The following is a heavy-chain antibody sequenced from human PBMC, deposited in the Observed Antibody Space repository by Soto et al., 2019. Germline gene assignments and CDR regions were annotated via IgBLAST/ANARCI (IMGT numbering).Heavy chain of an antibody. J-gene: IGHJ6*02. CDR1: GGSISSGDYY. Sequence: PSETLSVTCTVSGGSISSGDYYWSWIRQPPGKGLEWIGYIYYSGSTYYNPSLKSRVTISVDTSKNQFSLKLSSVTAADTAVYYCARDSRIYYGSSREGYYGMDVWGQGTTVTVSS. CDR2: IYYSGST. D-gene: IGHD3-10*01. CDR3: ARDSRIYYGSSREGYYGMDV. V-gene: IGHV4-30-4*01.